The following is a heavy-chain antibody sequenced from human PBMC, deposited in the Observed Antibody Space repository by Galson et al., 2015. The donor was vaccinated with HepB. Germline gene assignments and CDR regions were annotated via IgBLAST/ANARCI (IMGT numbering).Heavy chain of an antibody. CDR2: LITDNGNI. J-gene: IGHJ4*02. CDR3: ARARWFGELVLDS. CDR1: GYTFTDFA. D-gene: IGHD3-10*01. V-gene: IGHV1-3*04. Sequence: SVKVSCKASGYTFTDFAVHWVRQAPEQGLEWMGWLITDNGNIEYSQKFQGRVTFTRDTSANTASMELSSLTSEDTAVYYCARARWFGELVLDSWGQGTLVTVSS.